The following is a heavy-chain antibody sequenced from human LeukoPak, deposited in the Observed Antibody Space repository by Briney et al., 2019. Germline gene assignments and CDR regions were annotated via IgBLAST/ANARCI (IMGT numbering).Heavy chain of an antibody. V-gene: IGHV3-48*02. D-gene: IGHD3-10*01. CDR2: ISSGSSTT. CDR1: GFTFSPLG. Sequence: GGSLRLSCAASGFTFSPLGMNWVRQAPGRGLEWVSYISSGSSTTYYADSVKGRFTISRDNAKNSLYLQVNNLRDEDTAVYYCARGRGLTLSYHYFDYWGQGTLVTVSS. CDR3: ARGRGLTLSYHYFDY. J-gene: IGHJ4*02.